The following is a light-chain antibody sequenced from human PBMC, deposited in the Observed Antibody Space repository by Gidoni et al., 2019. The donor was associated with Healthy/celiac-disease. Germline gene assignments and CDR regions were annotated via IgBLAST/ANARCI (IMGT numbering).Light chain of an antibody. CDR1: SSDVGGHNY. V-gene: IGLV2-14*03. Sequence: QSALPQPAPVSGSPGQSITISCTRTSSDVGGHNYFSWYQQHPGKAPKLMIYDVSIRPSGVSNRFSGSKSGNTASLTISGLQAEDEADYYCSSYTSSSTLDVVFGGGTKLTVL. CDR2: DVS. J-gene: IGLJ2*01. CDR3: SSYTSSSTLDVV.